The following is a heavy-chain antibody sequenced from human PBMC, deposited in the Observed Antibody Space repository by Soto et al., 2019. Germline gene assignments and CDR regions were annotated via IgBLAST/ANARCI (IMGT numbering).Heavy chain of an antibody. CDR1: GFTFSNYG. J-gene: IGHJ4*02. CDR2: VSYDGANK. D-gene: IGHD2-8*01. Sequence: GGSLRLSCAASGFTFSNYGMHWVRQAPDKGLEWLAVVSYDGANKFYADSVKGRFTISRDNSRNTLFLQLNGLRTEDTAVYFCAQGGYICDGSNRGEYWGQGIQVTVPS. V-gene: IGHV3-30*18. CDR3: AQGGYICDGSNRGEY.